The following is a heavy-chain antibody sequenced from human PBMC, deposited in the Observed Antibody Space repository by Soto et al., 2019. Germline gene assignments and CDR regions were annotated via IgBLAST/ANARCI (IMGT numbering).Heavy chain of an antibody. J-gene: IGHJ5*02. CDR2: INHSGTT. Sequence: SETLSLTCAVYGGSFSDYYWAWIRQSPGKGLEWIAEINHSGTTNSNPSLRSRVTISIDTSKNQFSLKLRSVTAADSAIYHCARDAIAASGRQWFDPRGQETLVTVSS. D-gene: IGHD6-13*01. V-gene: IGHV4-34*01. CDR1: GGSFSDYY. CDR3: ARDAIAASGRQWFDP.